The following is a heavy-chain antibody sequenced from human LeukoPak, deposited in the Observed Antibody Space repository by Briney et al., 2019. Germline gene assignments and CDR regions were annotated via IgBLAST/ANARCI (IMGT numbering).Heavy chain of an antibody. Sequence: GGSLRLSCAGSGFSVSDNYMTWVRQAPGKGLEWVSVTYSGGTTYYADSVEGRFTISRDNSKNTLHLQMNSLRTEDTAVYYCAKEGGLGYCSTTSCAFAHWGRGTLVTVSS. J-gene: IGHJ4*02. D-gene: IGHD2-2*01. CDR2: TYSGGTT. V-gene: IGHV3-53*01. CDR3: AKEGGLGYCSTTSCAFAH. CDR1: GFSVSDNY.